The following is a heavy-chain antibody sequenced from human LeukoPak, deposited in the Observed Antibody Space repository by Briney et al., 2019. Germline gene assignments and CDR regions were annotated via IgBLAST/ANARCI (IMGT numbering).Heavy chain of an antibody. V-gene: IGHV4-59*01. J-gene: IGHJ4*02. CDR2: IYYSGSI. CDR3: ARADLVEYYFDY. Sequence: PSETLSLTCTVSGGSISSYYWSWIRQPPGKGLEWIGYIYYSGSINYNPSLKSRVTISVDTSKNQFSLKLSSVTAADTAVYYCARADLVEYYFDYWGQGTLVTVSS. CDR1: GGSISSYY.